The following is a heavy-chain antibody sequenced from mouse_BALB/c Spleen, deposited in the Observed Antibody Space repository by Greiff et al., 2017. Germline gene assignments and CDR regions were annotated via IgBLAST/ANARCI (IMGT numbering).Heavy chain of an antibody. Sequence: LVESGAELMKPGASVKISCKATGYTFSSYWIEWVKQRPGHGPEWIGEILPGSGSTNYNEKFKGKATFTAETSSNTAYIQLSSLTSEDSAVYYCARTGDGTGGFAYWGQGTLVTVSA. CDR3: ARTGDGTGGFAY. J-gene: IGHJ3*01. V-gene: IGHV1-9*01. D-gene: IGHD2-1*01. CDR1: GYTFSSYW. CDR2: ILPGSGST.